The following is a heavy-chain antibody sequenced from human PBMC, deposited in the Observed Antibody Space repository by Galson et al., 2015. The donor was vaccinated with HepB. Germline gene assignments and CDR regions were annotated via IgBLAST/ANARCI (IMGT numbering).Heavy chain of an antibody. Sequence: SLRLSCAASGFTFSSHGIHWVRQAPGKGLEWVTVISFDGRVTFHADSVKGRFTMSRDNSKNTLYLQMNSLRAEDTAVYYCAREYSFGHWFFDLWGRGTLVTVSS. V-gene: IGHV3-30*03. D-gene: IGHD5-18*01. CDR3: AREYSFGHWFFDL. J-gene: IGHJ2*01. CDR2: ISFDGRVT. CDR1: GFTFSSHG.